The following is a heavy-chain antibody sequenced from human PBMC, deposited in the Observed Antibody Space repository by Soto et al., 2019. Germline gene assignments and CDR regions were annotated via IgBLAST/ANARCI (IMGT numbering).Heavy chain of an antibody. CDR3: ARDIVVVPAAILGYGDYYYYYGMDV. CDR1: GFTFSSYA. D-gene: IGHD2-2*01. CDR2: ISYDGSNK. J-gene: IGHJ6*02. V-gene: IGHV3-30-3*01. Sequence: QVQLVESGGGVVQPGRSLRLSCAASGFTFSSYAMHWVRQAPGKGLEWVAVISYDGSNKYYADSVKGRFTISRDNYKNTLYLQMNSLRAEDTAVYYCARDIVVVPAAILGYGDYYYYYGMDVWGQGTTVTVSS.